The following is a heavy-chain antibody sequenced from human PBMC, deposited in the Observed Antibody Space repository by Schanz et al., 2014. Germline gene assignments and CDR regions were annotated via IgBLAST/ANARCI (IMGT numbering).Heavy chain of an antibody. CDR3: ARDGVDAAAGGNY. D-gene: IGHD6-13*01. CDR1: GGTFSTYT. CDR2: IIPILGIA. V-gene: IGHV1-69*08. J-gene: IGHJ4*02. Sequence: QVQLVQSGAEVKKPGSSVKVSCKASGGTFSTYTISWVRQAPGQGLEWMGRIIPILGIATYAQKFQGRLTITADKSTSTAYMELSSLRSEDTAMYYCARDGVDAAAGGNYWGQGTLVNVSS.